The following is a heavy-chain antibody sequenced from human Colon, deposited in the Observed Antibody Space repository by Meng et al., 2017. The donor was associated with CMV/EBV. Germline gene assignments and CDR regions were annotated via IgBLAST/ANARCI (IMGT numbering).Heavy chain of an antibody. Sequence: LKICCSAFGFTFSAFSMNWVRETPRKGLEWVSIIYQDGRQFYADSVKGRFTISRDNSRDTVYLQMTDLRADDTATYFCAKDWTQDGLFTFDFWGRGTVVTVSS. D-gene: IGHD1-1*01. CDR3: AKDWTQDGLFTFDF. CDR2: IYQDGRQ. V-gene: IGHV3-23*03. J-gene: IGHJ4*02. CDR1: GFTFSAFS.